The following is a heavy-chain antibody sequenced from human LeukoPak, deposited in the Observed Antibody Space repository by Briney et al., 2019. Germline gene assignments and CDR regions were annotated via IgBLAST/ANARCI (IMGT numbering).Heavy chain of an antibody. D-gene: IGHD4-17*01. CDR2: IYYSGST. V-gene: IGHV4-59*01. CDR1: GGSISSYY. CDR3: ARCERYDYDAVYWFDH. Sequence: SETLSLTCAVSGGSISSYYWSWIRQPPGKGLEWIAYIYYSGSTNYNPSLKSRVTTSVDTSKNQFSLKLTSVTAADTAVYYCARCERYDYDAVYWFDHWGQGTLVTVSS. J-gene: IGHJ5*02.